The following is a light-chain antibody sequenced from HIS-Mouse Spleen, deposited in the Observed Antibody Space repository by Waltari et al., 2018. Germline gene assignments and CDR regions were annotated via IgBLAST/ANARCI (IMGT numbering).Light chain of an antibody. CDR1: SSDVGGYNY. CDR2: DVS. V-gene: IGLV2-14*03. CDR3: SSYTSSSFNVV. J-gene: IGLJ2*01. Sequence: QSALTQPASESGSPGQSITISCTGHSSDVGGYNYVSWYQQHPGKAPKLMIYDVSNRPSGVSNRFSGAKSGNTASLTSSGLQAEDEADYYCSSYTSSSFNVVFGGGTKLTVL.